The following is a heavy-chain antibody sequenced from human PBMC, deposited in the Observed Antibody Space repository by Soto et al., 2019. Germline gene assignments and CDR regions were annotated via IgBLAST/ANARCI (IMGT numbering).Heavy chain of an antibody. CDR3: ARIPSTSPWEYGMDV. D-gene: IGHD1-26*01. Sequence: SGPTLVNPTQTLTLTCTFSGFSLSTSGMCVSWIRQPPGKALEWLAVIEWDDDKYYSTSLKTRLTISKDTSKNLVVLTMTNMDPVDTATYYCARIPSTSPWEYGMDVWGQGTTVTVSS. CDR1: GFSLSTSGMC. CDR2: IEWDDDK. V-gene: IGHV2-70*01. J-gene: IGHJ6*02.